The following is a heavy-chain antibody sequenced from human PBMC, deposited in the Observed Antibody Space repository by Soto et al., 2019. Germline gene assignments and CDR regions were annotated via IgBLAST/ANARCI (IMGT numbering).Heavy chain of an antibody. CDR2: ISYDAHNE. V-gene: IGHV3-30*03. J-gene: IGHJ3*01. D-gene: IGHD3-3*01. CDR1: GFPFNDYA. CDR3: PRDSGHGYGYYHDVFDL. Sequence: LRLSCAASGFPFNDYAMPWVRQAPGKGLEWIVIISYDAHNEYYADAVKGRFTVSRDSSRNTLYLQMTSLRAEDTAVSYCPRDSGHGYGYYHDVFDLTGQGTKVTVSS.